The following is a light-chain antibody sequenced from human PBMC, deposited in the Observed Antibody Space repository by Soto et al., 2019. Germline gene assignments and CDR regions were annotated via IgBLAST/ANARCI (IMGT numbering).Light chain of an antibody. V-gene: IGLV2-14*01. Sequence: QSVLTQPAWVSWSPGQSITISCTGTSSDVGGYNFVSWYQQHPGKAPKLLIYEVSNRPSGVSNRFSGSKSGNTASLTISGLQAEDEADYYCSSYTSSTPLGYVFGTGTKVTVL. J-gene: IGLJ1*01. CDR2: EVS. CDR1: SSDVGGYNF. CDR3: SSYTSSTPLGYV.